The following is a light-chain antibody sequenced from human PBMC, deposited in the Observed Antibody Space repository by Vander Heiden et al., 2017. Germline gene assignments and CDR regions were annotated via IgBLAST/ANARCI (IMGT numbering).Light chain of an antibody. CDR2: AAS. CDR3: QQSYSTPYT. J-gene: IGKJ2*01. CDR1: QSISSY. Sequence: DIQMTQSPPSLSASVGDRVTITCRASQSISSYLIWYQQKPGKAPKLLIYAASSLESGVPSRFSGSGSGTDFTLTISSLQPKDFATYYCQQSYSTPYTFGQGTKLEIK. V-gene: IGKV1-39*01.